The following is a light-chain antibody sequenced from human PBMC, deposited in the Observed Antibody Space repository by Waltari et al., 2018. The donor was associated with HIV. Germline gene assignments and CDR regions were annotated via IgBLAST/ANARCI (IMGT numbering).Light chain of an antibody. CDR2: EDN. CDR1: SGSIASNY. J-gene: IGLJ3*02. V-gene: IGLV6-57*01. Sequence: NFMLAQPHSVSESPGKTITISCTRTSGSIASNYVQWYQRRPGSPPATVIYEDNRRPAGVPDRFSGAIDSSSKSASLTISGLKTEDEADYYCQSYDRNSQVFGGGTKLTVL. CDR3: QSYDRNSQV.